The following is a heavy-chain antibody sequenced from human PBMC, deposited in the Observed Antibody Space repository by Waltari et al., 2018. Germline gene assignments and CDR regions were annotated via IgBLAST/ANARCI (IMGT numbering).Heavy chain of an antibody. J-gene: IGHJ4*02. D-gene: IGHD3-3*01. CDR3: AREPYDFWSGYQPHYFDY. V-gene: IGHV3-33*01. CDR1: GFTFSSYG. Sequence: QVQLVESGGGVVQPGRSLRLSCAASGFTFSSYGMHWVRQAPGTGLEWVAVIWYDGSNKYYADSVKGRFTISRDNSKNTLYLQMNSLRAEDTAVYYCAREPYDFWSGYQPHYFDYWGQGTLVTVSS. CDR2: IWYDGSNK.